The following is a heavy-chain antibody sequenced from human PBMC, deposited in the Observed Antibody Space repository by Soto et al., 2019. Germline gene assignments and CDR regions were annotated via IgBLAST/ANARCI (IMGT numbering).Heavy chain of an antibody. J-gene: IGHJ4*02. CDR1: GFTFSSYA. Sequence: QVQLVESGGGVVQPGRSLRLSCAASGFTFSSYAMHWVRQAPGKGLEWVAVISYDGSNKYYADSVKGRFTISRDNSKNTLYLQMNSLRAEDTAVYYCARETSSLTVPTEGVGYWGQGTLVTVSS. V-gene: IGHV3-30-3*01. CDR2: ISYDGSNK. D-gene: IGHD4-17*01. CDR3: ARETSSLTVPTEGVGY.